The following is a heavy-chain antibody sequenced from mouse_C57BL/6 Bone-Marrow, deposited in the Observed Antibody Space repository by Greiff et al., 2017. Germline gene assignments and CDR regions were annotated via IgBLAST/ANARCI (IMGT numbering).Heavy chain of an antibody. CDR3: ARPGLPHWYFDV. CDR2: ISYDGSN. Sequence: ESGPGLVKPSQSLSLTCSVTGYSITSGYYWNWIRQFPGNKLEWMGYISYDGSNNYNPSLKNRISITRDTSKNQFFLTLNSVTTEDTATYYCARPGLPHWYFDVWGTGTTVTVSS. CDR1: GYSITSGYY. J-gene: IGHJ1*03. V-gene: IGHV3-6*01. D-gene: IGHD2-10*01.